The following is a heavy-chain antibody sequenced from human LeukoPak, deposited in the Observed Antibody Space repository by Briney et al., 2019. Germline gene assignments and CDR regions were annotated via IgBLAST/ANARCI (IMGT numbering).Heavy chain of an antibody. D-gene: IGHD3-9*01. CDR1: GGSFSGYY. Sequence: SETLSLTCAVYGGSFSGYYWSWIRQPPGQGLEWIGEINHSGSTNYNPSLKSRVTISVDTSKNQFSLKLSSVTAADTAVYYCASNALHYDILTGYERVFDYWGQGTLVTVSS. CDR3: ASNALHYDILTGYERVFDY. V-gene: IGHV4-34*01. J-gene: IGHJ4*02. CDR2: INHSGST.